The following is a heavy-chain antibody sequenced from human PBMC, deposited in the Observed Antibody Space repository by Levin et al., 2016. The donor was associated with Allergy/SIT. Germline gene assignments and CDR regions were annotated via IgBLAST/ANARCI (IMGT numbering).Heavy chain of an antibody. V-gene: IGHV4-34*01. CDR3: ARNPPTAIGIVGAFDI. D-gene: IGHD5-18*01. CDR2: INHSGST. Sequence: WIRQPPGKGLEWIGEINHSGSTNYNPSLKSRVTISVDTSKNQFSLKLSSVTAADTAVYYCARNPPTAIGIVGAFDIWGQGTMVTVSS. J-gene: IGHJ3*02.